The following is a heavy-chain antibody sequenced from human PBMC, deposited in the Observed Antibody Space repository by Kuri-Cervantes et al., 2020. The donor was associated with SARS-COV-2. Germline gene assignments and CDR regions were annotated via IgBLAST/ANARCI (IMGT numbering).Heavy chain of an antibody. D-gene: IGHD3-10*01. CDR3: AREGMVRGATFFDY. J-gene: IGHJ4*02. CDR2: ISSSSYI. V-gene: IGHV3-21*01. CDR1: GFTFSSYS. Sequence: GESLKISCAASGFTFSSYSMNWVRQAPGKGLEWVSSISSSSYIYYADSVKGRFTISRDNSKNTLYLQMNSLRAEGTAVYYCAREGMVRGATFFDYWGQGALVTVSS.